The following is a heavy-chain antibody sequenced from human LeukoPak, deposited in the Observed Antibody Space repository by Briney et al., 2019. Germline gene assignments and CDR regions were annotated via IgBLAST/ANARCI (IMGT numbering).Heavy chain of an antibody. Sequence: GGSLRLSCTASGFTFGDYAMSWFRQAPGKGLEWVGFIRSKAYGGTTEYAASVKGRFTISRDDSKSIAYLQMNSLKTEDTAVYYCTRSYYYDNSGYYYYFDYWGQGTLVTVSS. V-gene: IGHV3-49*03. CDR3: TRSYYYDNSGYYYYFDY. CDR1: GFTFGDYA. CDR2: IRSKAYGGTT. J-gene: IGHJ4*02. D-gene: IGHD3-22*01.